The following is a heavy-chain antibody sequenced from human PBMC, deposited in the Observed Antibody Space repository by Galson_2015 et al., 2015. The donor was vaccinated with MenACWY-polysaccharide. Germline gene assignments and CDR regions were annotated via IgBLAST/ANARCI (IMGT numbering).Heavy chain of an antibody. CDR1: GFTISNYW. J-gene: IGHJ4*02. CDR2: IKQDGSEK. V-gene: IGHV3-7*01. CDR3: ARILYY. Sequence: GFTISNYWMYWVRQAPGKGLEWVANIKQDGSEKNYVGSVKGRFTISRDNAKNTLYLQMNSLRVEDTAVYYCARILYYWGQGTLVTVSP.